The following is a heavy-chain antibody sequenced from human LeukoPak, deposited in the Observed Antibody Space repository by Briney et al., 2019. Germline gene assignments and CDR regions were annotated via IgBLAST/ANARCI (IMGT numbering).Heavy chain of an antibody. Sequence: GGSLRLSCAASGFTFSSYAMSWVRQAPGKGLEWVSVISGSGGGTYYADSVKGRFTISRDNSKNMLYLQMNSLRAEDTAVYYCAKDIVVVVAATSAFDIWGQGTMVTVSS. CDR3: AKDIVVVVAATSAFDI. J-gene: IGHJ3*02. D-gene: IGHD2-15*01. CDR1: GFTFSSYA. CDR2: ISGSGGGT. V-gene: IGHV3-23*01.